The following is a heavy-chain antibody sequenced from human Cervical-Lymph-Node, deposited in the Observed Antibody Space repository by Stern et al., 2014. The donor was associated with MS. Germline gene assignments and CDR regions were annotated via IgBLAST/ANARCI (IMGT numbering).Heavy chain of an antibody. V-gene: IGHV1-18*01. J-gene: IGHJ4*02. Sequence: VQLVESGAEVKKPEASVKVSCKASGYTFTNTGINWVRLAPGQGPEWMGWVSTYNGNTKYAQKLRGRVTMTTDTSTSTAYMELRSLRSDDTAVYYCARGDDKTSYDYWGQGTLVTVSS. D-gene: IGHD1-1*01. CDR2: VSTYNGNT. CDR3: ARGDDKTSYDY. CDR1: GYTFTNTG.